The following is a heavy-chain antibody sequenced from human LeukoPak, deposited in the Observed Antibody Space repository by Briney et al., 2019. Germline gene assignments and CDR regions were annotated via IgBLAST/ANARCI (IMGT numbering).Heavy chain of an antibody. CDR1: GGPIRSSGFY. Sequence: PSETLSLTCSVSGGPIRSSGFYWTWFRQPQGKALKWIGYIYYSGSTYYNPSLESRVTISLERSKNQFSLKLSSVTAADTAMYYCARAPTSWYFDYWGQGTLVTVSS. CDR3: ARAPTSWYFDY. D-gene: IGHD6-13*01. V-gene: IGHV4-31*03. CDR2: IYYSGST. J-gene: IGHJ4*02.